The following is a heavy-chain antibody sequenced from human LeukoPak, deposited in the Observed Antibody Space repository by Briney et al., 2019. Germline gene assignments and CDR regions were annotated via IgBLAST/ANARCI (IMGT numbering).Heavy chain of an antibody. D-gene: IGHD5-24*01. CDR1: GGTFSSYA. Sequence: ASVKVSCKASGGTFSSYAISWVRQAPRQGLEWMGGIIPIFGTANYAQKFQGRVTITTDESTSTAYMELSSLRSEDTAVYYCARGLYRDGYNPAGYWGQGTLVTVSS. CDR3: ARGLYRDGYNPAGY. CDR2: IIPIFGTA. J-gene: IGHJ4*02. V-gene: IGHV1-69*05.